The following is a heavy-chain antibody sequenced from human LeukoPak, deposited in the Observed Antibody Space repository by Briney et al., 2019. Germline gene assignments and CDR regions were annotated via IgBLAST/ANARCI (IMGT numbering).Heavy chain of an antibody. Sequence: SETPSLTCAVYGGSFSGYYWSWIRQPPGKGLEWIGEINHSGSTNYNPSLKSRVTISVDTSKNQFSLKLSSVTAADTAVYYCARGHLRYSYWGQGTLVTVSS. D-gene: IGHD3-9*01. CDR3: ARGHLRYSY. CDR1: GGSFSGYY. J-gene: IGHJ4*02. CDR2: INHSGST. V-gene: IGHV4-34*01.